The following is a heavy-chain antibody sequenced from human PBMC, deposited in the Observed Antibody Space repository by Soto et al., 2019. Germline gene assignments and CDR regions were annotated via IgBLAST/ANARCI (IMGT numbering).Heavy chain of an antibody. J-gene: IGHJ6*02. Sequence: SETLSLTCTVSGGSISSGGYYWSWIRQHPGKGLEWIGYIYYSGSTYYNPSLKSRVTISVDTSKNQFSLKLSSVTAADTAVYYCARDLGYYGSGSYYKDHYYYGMDVWGQGTTVTVS. CDR2: IYYSGST. CDR1: GGSISSGGYY. CDR3: ARDLGYYGSGSYYKDHYYYGMDV. V-gene: IGHV4-31*02. D-gene: IGHD3-10*01.